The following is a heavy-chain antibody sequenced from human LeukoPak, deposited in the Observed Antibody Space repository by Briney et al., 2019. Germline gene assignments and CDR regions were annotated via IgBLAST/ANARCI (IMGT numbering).Heavy chain of an antibody. CDR1: GFTFSSYG. CDR2: TRSDGSDK. CDR3: ARSGRGGAFDM. J-gene: IGHJ3*02. Sequence: GGSLRLSCAASGFTFSSYGMHWVRQAPGKGLEWVAFTRSDGSDKYYADSVKGRFTISGDTAKNTLYLQMNSLRAEDTAVYYCARSGRGGAFDMWGQGTMVTVSS. V-gene: IGHV3-30*02. D-gene: IGHD1-26*01.